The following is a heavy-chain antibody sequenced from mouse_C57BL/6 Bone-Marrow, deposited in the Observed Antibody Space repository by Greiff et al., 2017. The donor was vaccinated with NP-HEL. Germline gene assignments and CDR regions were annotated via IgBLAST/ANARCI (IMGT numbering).Heavy chain of an antibody. CDR1: GYTFTSYW. J-gene: IGHJ1*03. V-gene: IGHV1-53*01. D-gene: IGHD2-1*01. CDR2: INPSNGGT. Sequence: QVQLQQPGTELVKPGASVKLSCKASGYTFTSYWMHWVKQRPGQGLEWIGNINPSNGGTNYNEKFKSKATLTVAKSSSTAYMQLSSLTSEDSAVYYCARYLLWHLPGYFDVWGTGTTVTVSS. CDR3: ARYLLWHLPGYFDV.